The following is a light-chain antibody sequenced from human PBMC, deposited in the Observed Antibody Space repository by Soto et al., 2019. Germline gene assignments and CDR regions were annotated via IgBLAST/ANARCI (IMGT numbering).Light chain of an antibody. CDR2: DVS. J-gene: IGLJ3*02. CDR3: SSFTTTSSLVV. V-gene: IGLV2-14*01. CDR1: SSDVGNYDY. Sequence: QSVLTQPASVSGSPGQSITISCTGTSSDVGNYDYVCWYQQYPGKAPKLIIYDVSDRPSGVSDRFSGSKSDTTASLTISGLQAEDEADYYCSSFTTTSSLVVFGGGTKVTVL.